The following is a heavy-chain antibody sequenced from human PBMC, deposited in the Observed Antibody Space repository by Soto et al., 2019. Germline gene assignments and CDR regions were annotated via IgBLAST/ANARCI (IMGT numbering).Heavy chain of an antibody. CDR3: ARESEDLTSNFDY. V-gene: IGHV3-21*06. CDR1: GFTFTRYS. Sequence: GGSLRLYCAASGFTFTRYSMNWVRQAPGKGLEWVSSISSTTNYIYYGDSMKGRFTISRDNAKNSLYLEMNSLRAEDTAVYYCARESEDLTSNFDYWGQGTLVTVSS. J-gene: IGHJ4*02. CDR2: ISSTTNYI.